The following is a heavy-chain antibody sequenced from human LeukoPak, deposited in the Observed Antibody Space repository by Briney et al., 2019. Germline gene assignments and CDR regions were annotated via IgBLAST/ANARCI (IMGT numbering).Heavy chain of an antibody. V-gene: IGHV3-48*01. CDR1: GFTFNSYS. CDR2: ISSGVTTQ. Sequence: PGGSLRLSCAASGFTFNSYSMNWVLQAPGKGLEWISYISSGVTTQYYADSVKGRFTISRDDAKNSLYLQMNSLRAEDTAVYYCARFNLGWFDPWGQGTLVTVSS. D-gene: IGHD1-20*01. J-gene: IGHJ5*02. CDR3: ARFNLGWFDP.